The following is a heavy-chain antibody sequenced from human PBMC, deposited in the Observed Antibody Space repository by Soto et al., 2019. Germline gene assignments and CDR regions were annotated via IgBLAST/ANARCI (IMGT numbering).Heavy chain of an antibody. CDR3: ARVGGGKIAARPRDYYYGMDV. D-gene: IGHD6-6*01. J-gene: IGHJ6*02. Sequence: SETLSLTCVVYGGSFSGYYWRWIRQPPGKWLEWNGQSTHSGSTNYNPSLKSRVTLSVHTPMNQFSLKRSSVTAADTAVYYCARVGGGKIAARPRDYYYGMDVWGQGTTVT. CDR2: STHSGST. V-gene: IGHV4-34*01. CDR1: GGSFSGYY.